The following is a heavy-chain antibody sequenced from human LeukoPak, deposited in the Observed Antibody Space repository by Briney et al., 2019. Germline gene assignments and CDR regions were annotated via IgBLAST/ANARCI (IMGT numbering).Heavy chain of an antibody. CDR3: ARVGVPQYAFDI. Sequence: GGSLRLSCVASGFXFSSYWMHWVRQVPGKGPVWVSRINSDGRITSYADSVKGRFTISRDNAKNTLYLQMNSLRAEDTAVYSCARVGVPQYAFDIWGQGTWVTVSS. V-gene: IGHV3-74*01. D-gene: IGHD2-2*01. J-gene: IGHJ3*02. CDR2: INSDGRIT. CDR1: GFXFSSYW.